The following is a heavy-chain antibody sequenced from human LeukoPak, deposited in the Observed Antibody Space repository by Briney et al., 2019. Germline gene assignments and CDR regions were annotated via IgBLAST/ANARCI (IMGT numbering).Heavy chain of an antibody. CDR2: LKSDGTDT. V-gene: IGHV3-74*01. Sequence: RTGGSLRPSCAASGFTFSNYYMHWVRQAPGKGLVWVSRLKSDGTDTGYADSVKGRFTISRDNAKSTLYLQMNSLRAEDTAVYYCARENWYLDSWGQGTLVTVSS. CDR1: GFTFSNYY. J-gene: IGHJ4*02. CDR3: ARENWYLDS. D-gene: IGHD1-1*01.